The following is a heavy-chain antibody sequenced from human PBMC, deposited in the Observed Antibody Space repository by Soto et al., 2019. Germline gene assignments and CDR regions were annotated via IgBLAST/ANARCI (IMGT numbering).Heavy chain of an antibody. Sequence: SAKVSCKSSGYTFSEFDINWLRQASGQGPEWMGWMNAKSGDTFFPQRFQGKFNMTWDTSLSTAYMEVGSLTSDDTAIYYCARGNPFNYAGFDVWGQGTTVNVSS. V-gene: IGHV1-8*01. CDR3: ARGNPFNYAGFDV. J-gene: IGHJ6*02. CDR2: MNAKSGDT. D-gene: IGHD3-16*01. CDR1: GYTFSEFD.